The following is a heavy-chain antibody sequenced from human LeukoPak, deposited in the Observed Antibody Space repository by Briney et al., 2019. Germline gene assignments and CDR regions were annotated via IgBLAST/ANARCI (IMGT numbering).Heavy chain of an antibody. CDR1: GFTLSSSA. V-gene: IGHV3-30*03. CDR3: ARGTDTKPFWSGYWVDV. Sequence: AGGSLRLSCAASGFTLSSSAMHWVRQAPGKGLEWVAVISYDESNKYYADSVKGRFTISRDNSKNTLYLQMNSLRAEDTAWYYFARGTDTKPFWSGYWVDVWGQGTTVTVSS. J-gene: IGHJ6*02. CDR2: ISYDESNK. D-gene: IGHD3-3*01.